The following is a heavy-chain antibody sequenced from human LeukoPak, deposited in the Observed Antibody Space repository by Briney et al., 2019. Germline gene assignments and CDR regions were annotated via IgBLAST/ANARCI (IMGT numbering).Heavy chain of an antibody. D-gene: IGHD6-13*01. Sequence: GGSLRLSCAASGFTFNNYAMSWVRQAPGEGLEWVSGFSRSDHSAYYADSVKGRFTISRDNSKTTLYLQMNSLRVEATAVYYCAKVWSRWYSFDYWGQGTLVTVSS. CDR2: FSRSDHSA. CDR3: AKVWSRWYSFDY. CDR1: GFTFNNYA. J-gene: IGHJ4*02. V-gene: IGHV3-23*01.